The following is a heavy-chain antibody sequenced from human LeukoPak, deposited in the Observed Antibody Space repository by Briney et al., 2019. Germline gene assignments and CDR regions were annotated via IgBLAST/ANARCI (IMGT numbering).Heavy chain of an antibody. J-gene: IGHJ3*01. D-gene: IGHD3-10*01. V-gene: IGHV3-30*03. CDR2: ISYDGSNK. CDR3: ARVWTHYYGSGSSTDGFDL. Sequence: GGSLRLSCAASGFTFSSYGMHWVRQAPGKGLEWVAVISYDGSNKYYADSVKGRFTISRDNSKNTVYLQMSSLRPEDTAVYYCARVWTHYYGSGSSTDGFDLWGQGTMVTVSS. CDR1: GFTFSSYG.